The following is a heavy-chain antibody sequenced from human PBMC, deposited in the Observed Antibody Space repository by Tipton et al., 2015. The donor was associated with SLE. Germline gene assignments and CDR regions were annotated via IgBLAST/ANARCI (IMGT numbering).Heavy chain of an antibody. Sequence: TLSLTCTVSAGSITTGSYYWGWIRQPPGKGLEWIGSVFYSGTTYYNPSLKSRVTISVDTSKNQFSLKLSSVTAADTAVYYCASEHSGWLDYWGQGTLVTVSS. J-gene: IGHJ4*02. CDR2: VFYSGTT. CDR3: ASEHSGWLDY. V-gene: IGHV4-39*07. D-gene: IGHD6-19*01. CDR1: AGSITTGSYY.